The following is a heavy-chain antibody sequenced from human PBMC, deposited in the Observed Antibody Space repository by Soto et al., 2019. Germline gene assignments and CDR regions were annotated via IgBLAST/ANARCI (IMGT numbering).Heavy chain of an antibody. Sequence: ASVKVSCKTSGYTFTSYDINWERQAPGQGLEWVGWMNTNSDDTRSAQKFRGRLTLTRDKSMRAVYMKLSNLRPDDSAVYYCAREWSAAGHFYGMDVWCQGTTVTVSS. CDR1: GYTFTSYD. CDR3: AREWSAAGHFYGMDV. J-gene: IGHJ6*02. CDR2: MNTNSDDT. D-gene: IGHD6-13*01. V-gene: IGHV1-8*01.